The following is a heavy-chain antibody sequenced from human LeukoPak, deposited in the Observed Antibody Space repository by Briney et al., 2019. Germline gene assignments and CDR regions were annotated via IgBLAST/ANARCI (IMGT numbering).Heavy chain of an antibody. CDR2: IYYSGST. CDR3: ARGDTAMGYYFDY. V-gene: IGHV4-59*01. CDR1: GGCISSYY. J-gene: IGHJ4*02. Sequence: SETLSLTCTVSGGCISSYYWSWIRQPPGKGLEWIGYIYYSGSTNYNPSLKSRVTISVDTSKNQFSLKLSSVTAADTAVYYCARGDTAMGYYFDYWGQGTLVTVSS. D-gene: IGHD5-18*01.